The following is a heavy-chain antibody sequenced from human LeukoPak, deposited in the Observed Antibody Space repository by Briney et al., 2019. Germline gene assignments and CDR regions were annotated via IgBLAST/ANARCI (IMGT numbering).Heavy chain of an antibody. J-gene: IGHJ5*02. CDR2: IYTGSLS. D-gene: IGHD5-12*01. CDR3: AKDLSSSDIAA. Sequence: GGSLRLSCAASGFTVSNSYMSWVRQAPGKGLEWVSVIYTGSLSYYTDSVKGRFTISRDNSKNTLYLQMNSLRPEDTAVYYCAKDLSSSDIAAWGQGTLVTVSS. CDR1: GFTVSNSY. V-gene: IGHV3-53*05.